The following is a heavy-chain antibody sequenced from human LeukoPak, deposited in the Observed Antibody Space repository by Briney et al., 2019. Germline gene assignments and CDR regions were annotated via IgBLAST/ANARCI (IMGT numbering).Heavy chain of an antibody. CDR3: ARDEGSSPTPYPFDY. CDR2: IYYSGST. V-gene: IGHV4-30-4*01. D-gene: IGHD6-6*01. J-gene: IGHJ4*02. Sequence: PSETLSLTCTVSGGSISSGDYSWSWIRQPPGKGLEWIGYIYYSGSTYYNPSLKSRVTISVDTSKNQFSLKLSSVTAADTAVYYCARDEGSSPTPYPFDYWGQGTLVTVSS. CDR1: GGSISSGDYS.